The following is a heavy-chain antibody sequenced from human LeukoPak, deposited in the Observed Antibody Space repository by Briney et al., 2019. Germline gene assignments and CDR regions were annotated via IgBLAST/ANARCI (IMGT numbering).Heavy chain of an antibody. CDR1: GDSVSSQSSS. Sequence: PSQTLSLTCAISGDSVSSQSSSWNWIRQSPSRGLEWLGKTYFRSKWDTDYALSVRSRIAINPETSKNQFTLRLNSVTPEDTATYYCARNPSGWHLYFDFWGQGILVTVSS. J-gene: IGHJ4*02. CDR3: ARNPSGWHLYFDF. V-gene: IGHV6-1*01. CDR2: TYFRSKWDT. D-gene: IGHD6-25*01.